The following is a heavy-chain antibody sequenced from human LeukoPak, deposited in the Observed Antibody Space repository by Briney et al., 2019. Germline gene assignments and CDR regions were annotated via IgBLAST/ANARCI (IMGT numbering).Heavy chain of an antibody. CDR3: TTADSSGRFLIDY. D-gene: IGHD3-22*01. Sequence: PGGSLRLSCAASGFAFTNAWMNWVRQAPGKGLEWVGRIKSETDGGTADYAAPVKGRFTISRDDSKNTLYLQMNSLKTEDTAVYYCTTADSSGRFLIDYWGQGTLVTVSS. CDR1: GFAFTNAW. J-gene: IGHJ4*02. CDR2: IKSETDGGTA. V-gene: IGHV3-15*07.